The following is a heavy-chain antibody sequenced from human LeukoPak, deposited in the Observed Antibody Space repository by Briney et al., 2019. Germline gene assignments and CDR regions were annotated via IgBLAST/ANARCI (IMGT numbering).Heavy chain of an antibody. CDR3: AKAAASYCSSTSCYGHYYYGMDV. Sequence: GSLSLSCAASGFTFSSYAMSWVRQAPGKGLEWVSAISGSTYYADSVKGRFTISRDNSKNTLYLQMNSLRAEDTAVYYCAKAAASYCSSTSCYGHYYYGMDVWGQGTTVTVSS. CDR2: ISGST. D-gene: IGHD2-2*01. CDR1: GFTFSSYA. V-gene: IGHV3-23*01. J-gene: IGHJ6*02.